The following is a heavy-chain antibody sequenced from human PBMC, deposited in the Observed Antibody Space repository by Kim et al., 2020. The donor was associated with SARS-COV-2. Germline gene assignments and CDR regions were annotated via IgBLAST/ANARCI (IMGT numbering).Heavy chain of an antibody. D-gene: IGHD4-17*01. Sequence: GGSLRLSCAASGFTFSSYAMHWVRQAPGKGLEWVAVISYDGSNKYYADSVKGRFTISRDNSKNTLYLQMNSLRAEDTAVYYCARANYGDYVGWFDPWGQGTLVTVSS. V-gene: IGHV3-30*04. J-gene: IGHJ5*02. CDR3: ARANYGDYVGWFDP. CDR2: ISYDGSNK. CDR1: GFTFSSYA.